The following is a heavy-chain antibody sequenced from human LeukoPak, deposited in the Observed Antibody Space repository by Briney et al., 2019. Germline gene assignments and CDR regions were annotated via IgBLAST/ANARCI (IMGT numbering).Heavy chain of an antibody. J-gene: IGHJ3*02. CDR1: GGSFSGYY. V-gene: IGHV4-34*01. CDR3: ARRVIVVVITPYRPHAFDI. Sequence: SETLSLTCAVYGGSFSGYYWSWIRQPPGKGLEWIGEINHSGSTNYNPSLKSRVTISVDTSKNQFSMKLSSVTAADTAVYYCARRVIVVVITPYRPHAFDIWGQGTMVTVSS. CDR2: INHSGST. D-gene: IGHD3-22*01.